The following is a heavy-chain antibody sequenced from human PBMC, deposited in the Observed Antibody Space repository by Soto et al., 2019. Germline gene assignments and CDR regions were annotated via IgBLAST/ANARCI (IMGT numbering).Heavy chain of an antibody. J-gene: IGHJ6*02. V-gene: IGHV3-30*18. CDR3: AKERRPKSYSGMDA. CDR2: ISYDGSNK. D-gene: IGHD6-25*01. CDR1: GFTFSSYG. Sequence: PGGSLRLSCAASGFTFSSYGMHWVRQAPGKGLEWVAVISYDGSNKYYADSVKGRFTISRDNSKNTLYLQMNSLRAEDTAVYYCAKERRPKSYSGMDAWGEETTVTVSS.